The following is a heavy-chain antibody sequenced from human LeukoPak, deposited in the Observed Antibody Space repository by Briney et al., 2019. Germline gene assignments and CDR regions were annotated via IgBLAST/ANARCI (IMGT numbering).Heavy chain of an antibody. Sequence: SGTLSLTCTVSGGSISSSSYYWGWIRQPPGKGLEWIGSIYYSGSTYYNPSLKSRVTISVDTSKNQFSLKLSSVTAADTAVYYCARDISVGWFGELLYYYYYYMDVWGKGTTVTVSS. CDR3: ARDISVGWFGELLYYYYYYMDV. V-gene: IGHV4-39*07. CDR2: IYYSGST. D-gene: IGHD3-10*01. CDR1: GGSISSSSYY. J-gene: IGHJ6*03.